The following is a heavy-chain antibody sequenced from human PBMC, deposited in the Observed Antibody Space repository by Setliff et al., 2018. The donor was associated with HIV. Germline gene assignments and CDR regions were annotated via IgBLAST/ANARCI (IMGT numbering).Heavy chain of an antibody. V-gene: IGHV4-38-2*01. Sequence: NPSETLSLTCAVSGYSISSGYYWGWIRQPPGRGLEWIGNIYHSGGTHYNPSLRSRVTISVDTSKNHFSLKLSPVTAADTAVFYCARVPFTTGFDYWGQGILVTVSS. D-gene: IGHD3-3*01. CDR1: GYSISSGYY. J-gene: IGHJ4*02. CDR2: IYHSGGT. CDR3: ARVPFTTGFDY.